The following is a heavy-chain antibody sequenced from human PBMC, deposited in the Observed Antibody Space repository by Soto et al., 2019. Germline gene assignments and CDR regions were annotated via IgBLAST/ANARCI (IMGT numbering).Heavy chain of an antibody. J-gene: IGHJ4*02. Sequence: QVQLVQSGAEVKKPGSSVKVSCKASGGTFSSYAISWVRQAPGQGLEWMGGIIPIFGTANYAQKFQGSVTITADESTTTAYMELSSLRSEDTAVYYCARPGLSGSYYVFVYWGQGTLVTVSS. D-gene: IGHD1-26*01. CDR1: GGTFSSYA. CDR3: ARPGLSGSYYVFVY. CDR2: IIPIFGTA. V-gene: IGHV1-69*01.